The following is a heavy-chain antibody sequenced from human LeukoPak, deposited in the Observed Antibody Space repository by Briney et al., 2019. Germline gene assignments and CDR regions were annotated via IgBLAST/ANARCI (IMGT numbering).Heavy chain of an antibody. J-gene: IGHJ6*02. D-gene: IGHD6-13*01. CDR1: GYSFTNYW. V-gene: IGHV5-51*01. CDR3: ARLAAAGIHGMDV. Sequence: GESLKISCKDSGYSFTNYWIVWVRQMPGKGLEWMGITHPGDSDTRYSPSFQGQVTISADRSISTAYLQWSTLKASDTAIYFCARLAAAGIHGMDVWGQGTTVTVSS. CDR2: THPGDSDT.